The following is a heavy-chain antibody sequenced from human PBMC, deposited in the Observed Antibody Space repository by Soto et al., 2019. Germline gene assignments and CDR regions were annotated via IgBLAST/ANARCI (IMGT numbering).Heavy chain of an antibody. CDR1: GYTFTSYA. D-gene: IGHD6-13*01. J-gene: IGHJ6*02. Sequence: QVPLVQSGAEVKKPGASVKVSCKASGYTFTSYAMHWVRQAPGQRLEWMGWINAGNGNTKYSQKFQGRVTITRDTSASTAYMELSSLRSEDTAVYYCARRGIAAAGLIDWGQGTTVTVSS. CDR3: ARRGIAAAGLID. CDR2: INAGNGNT. V-gene: IGHV1-3*01.